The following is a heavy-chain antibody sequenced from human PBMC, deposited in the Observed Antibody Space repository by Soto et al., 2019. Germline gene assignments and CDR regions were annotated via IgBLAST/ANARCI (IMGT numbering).Heavy chain of an antibody. Sequence: QLQLQESGPGLVKPSETLSLTCSVSGDSINSDKYYWGWIRQPPGKGLEWIGSIYYRGSAYYNPSLQTRVTISLDKSKSQFSLKLNSVTAADSAVYFCARLEGLATISYYFDFWGPGALVTVSS. J-gene: IGHJ4*02. D-gene: IGHD3-9*01. V-gene: IGHV4-39*01. CDR3: ARLEGLATISYYFDF. CDR2: IYYRGSA. CDR1: GDSINSDKYY.